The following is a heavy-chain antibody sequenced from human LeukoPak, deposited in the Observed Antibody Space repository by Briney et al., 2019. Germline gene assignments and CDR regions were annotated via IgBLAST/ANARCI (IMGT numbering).Heavy chain of an antibody. J-gene: IGHJ4*02. CDR2: IKQDGSER. Sequence: GGSLRLSCAASGFTFSSFWMNWVRQAPGKGLEWVANIKQDGSERNCVDSVKGRSTIPRDNAKNSLFLQMNSLRVEDTAVYYCARGGTRGYSPVDYWGQGILVTVSS. D-gene: IGHD5-18*01. CDR3: ARGGTRGYSPVDY. V-gene: IGHV3-7*03. CDR1: GFTFSSFW.